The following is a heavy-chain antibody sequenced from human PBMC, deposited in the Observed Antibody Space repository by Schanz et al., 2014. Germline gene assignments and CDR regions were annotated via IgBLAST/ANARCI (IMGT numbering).Heavy chain of an antibody. CDR3: ALREKPYGPFAS. Sequence: QVQLQESGPGLVKPSQTLSLTCTVSGGSIRSGTYYWSWIRQPAGKALEWVGRVFPNGITNYNPSLKSRPPISLDTSKNHFSLTRTSLTAADTAVYYCALREKPYGPFASWGQGALVAVAS. CDR1: GGSIRSGTYY. D-gene: IGHD3-10*01. J-gene: IGHJ4*02. V-gene: IGHV4-61*02. CDR2: VFPNGIT.